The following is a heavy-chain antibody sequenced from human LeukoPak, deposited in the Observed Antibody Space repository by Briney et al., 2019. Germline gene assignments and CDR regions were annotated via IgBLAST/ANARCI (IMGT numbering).Heavy chain of an antibody. Sequence: ASVKVSCKASGYSFTGYYMHWVRQAPGQGLEWMGCINPNSGGTDYAQKFQGRVTMTRDTSISTAYMELSRLRSDDTAVYYCGRDFRDSLDYWGQGTLVTVSS. CDR3: GRDFRDSLDY. CDR1: GYSFTGYY. J-gene: IGHJ4*02. CDR2: INPNSGGT. V-gene: IGHV1-2*02.